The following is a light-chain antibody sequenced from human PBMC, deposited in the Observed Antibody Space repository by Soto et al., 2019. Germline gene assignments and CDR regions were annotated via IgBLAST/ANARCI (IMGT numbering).Light chain of an antibody. V-gene: IGLV2-23*01. CDR1: SSDVGSYNS. Sequence: QSALTQPASVSGSPGQSIAISYTGTSSDVGSYNSVSWYQQHPGKAPKLMIYEGSKRPSGVSDRFSGSKSGITASLTISGLQAEDEADYYCCSYAGNPYVFGTGTKLTVL. CDR3: CSYAGNPYV. J-gene: IGLJ1*01. CDR2: EGS.